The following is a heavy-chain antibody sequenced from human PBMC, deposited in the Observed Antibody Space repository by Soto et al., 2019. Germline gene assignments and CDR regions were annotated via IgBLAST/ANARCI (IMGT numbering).Heavy chain of an antibody. CDR2: ISYDGSNK. J-gene: IGHJ4*02. D-gene: IGHD3-22*01. Sequence: QVQLVESGGGVVQPGRSLRLSCAASGFTFSSYGMHWVRQAPGKGLEWVAVISYDGSNKYYADSVKGRFTISRVNSKNTLYLQMNSLRAEDTAVYYCAKDWDYYDSSGYECFDYWGQGTLVTVSS. V-gene: IGHV3-30*18. CDR1: GFTFSSYG. CDR3: AKDWDYYDSSGYECFDY.